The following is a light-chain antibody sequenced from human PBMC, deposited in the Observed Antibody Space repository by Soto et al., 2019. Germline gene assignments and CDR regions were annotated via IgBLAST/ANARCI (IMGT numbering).Light chain of an antibody. CDR3: QTWGTGIQV. J-gene: IGLJ1*01. V-gene: IGLV4-69*01. Sequence: QSVLTQSPSASASLGASVKLTCTLSSGHSSYAIAWHQQQPEKGPRYLMKLNSDGSHSKGDGIPDRFSGSSSGAERYLPISRLQSEDEADYYCQTWGTGIQVFGTGTKVTVL. CDR2: LNSDGSH. CDR1: SGHSSYA.